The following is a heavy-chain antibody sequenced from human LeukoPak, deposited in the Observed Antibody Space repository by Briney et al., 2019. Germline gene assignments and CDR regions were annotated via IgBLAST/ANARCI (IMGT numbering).Heavy chain of an antibody. CDR1: GGSISSYY. D-gene: IGHD3-22*01. V-gene: IGHV4-59*01. J-gene: IGHJ4*02. CDR3: AGASYDSSGVH. Sequence: SETLSLTCTVSGGSISSYYWSWIRQPPGKGLEWVGYIYYSGSTNYNPSLKSRVTISVDTPKNQFSLKLSSVTAADTAVYYCAGASYDSSGVHWGQGTLVTVSS. CDR2: IYYSGST.